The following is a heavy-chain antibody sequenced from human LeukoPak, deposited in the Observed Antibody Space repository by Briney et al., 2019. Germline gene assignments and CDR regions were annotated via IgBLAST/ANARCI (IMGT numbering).Heavy chain of an antibody. CDR3: ERGLEWELDPYFDY. D-gene: IGHD1-26*01. V-gene: IGHV4-34*01. Sequence: KPSETLSLTCAVYGGSFSGYYWSWIRQPPGKGLEWIGEINHSGSTNYNPSLKSRVTISVDTSKNQFSLKLSSVTAADTAVYYCERGLEWELDPYFDYWGQGTLVTVSS. CDR2: INHSGST. J-gene: IGHJ4*02. CDR1: GGSFSGYY.